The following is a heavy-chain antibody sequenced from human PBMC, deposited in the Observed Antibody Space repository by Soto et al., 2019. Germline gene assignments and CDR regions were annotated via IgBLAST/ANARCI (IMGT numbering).Heavy chain of an antibody. CDR2: ISSSSSYT. CDR3: ARVRGDYYGSGSYPHYYYGMDV. CDR1: GFTFSDYY. Sequence: GGSLRLSXAASGFTFSDYYMSWIRQAPGKGLEWVSYISSSSSYTNYADSVKGRFTISRDNAKNSLYLQMNSLRAEDTAVYYCARVRGDYYGSGSYPHYYYGMDVWGQGTTVTVSS. V-gene: IGHV3-11*06. D-gene: IGHD3-10*01. J-gene: IGHJ6*02.